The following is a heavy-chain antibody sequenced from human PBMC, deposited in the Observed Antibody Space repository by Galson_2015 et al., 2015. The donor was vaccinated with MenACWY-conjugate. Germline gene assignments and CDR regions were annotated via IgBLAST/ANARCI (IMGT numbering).Heavy chain of an antibody. CDR1: GAPITSSDYF. Sequence: ETLSLTCTASGAPITSSDYFGSWIRQSPGKGLEWIGTVLYNGTTYYNPSLKSRVTISVDTSKHQISLNLHSATSADTAVYYCARESSYCAGGTCGYFWGQGALVTVSS. CDR3: ARESSYCAGGTCGYF. CDR2: VLYNGTT. D-gene: IGHD2-15*01. J-gene: IGHJ4*02. V-gene: IGHV4-39*07.